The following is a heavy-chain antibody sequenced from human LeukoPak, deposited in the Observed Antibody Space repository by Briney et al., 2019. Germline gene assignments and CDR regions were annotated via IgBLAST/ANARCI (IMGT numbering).Heavy chain of an antibody. CDR3: AKSPLWFGEVLFDY. CDR2: LSATGGSA. D-gene: IGHD3-10*01. V-gene: IGHV3-23*01. J-gene: IGHJ4*02. CDR1: GFIFDNFG. Sequence: GGSLRLSCAASGFIFDNFGMSWVRQAPGKGLEWVSALSATGGSAYYAASAQGRFTTSRDNSKNILYLEMNSLRAEDTAVYYCAKSPLWFGEVLFDYWGQGTLVTVSS.